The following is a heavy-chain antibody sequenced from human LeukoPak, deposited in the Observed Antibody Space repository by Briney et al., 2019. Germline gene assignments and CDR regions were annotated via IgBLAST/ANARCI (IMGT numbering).Heavy chain of an antibody. CDR1: GFTFSSYS. D-gene: IGHD2-15*01. CDR3: ARLGYCSGGSCFSIDI. V-gene: IGHV3-48*01. Sequence: SGGSLRLSCAASGFTFSSYSMNWVRQAPGKGLEWVSYISSSSSTIYYADSVKGRFTISRDNAKNSLYLQMNSLRAEDTAVYYCARLGYCSGGSCFSIDIWGQGTMVTVSS. J-gene: IGHJ3*02. CDR2: ISSSSSTI.